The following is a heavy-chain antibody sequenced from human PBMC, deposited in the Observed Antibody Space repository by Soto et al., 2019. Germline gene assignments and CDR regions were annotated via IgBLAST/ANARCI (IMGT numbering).Heavy chain of an antibody. D-gene: IGHD3-10*01. J-gene: IGHJ4*02. CDR1: VGIFSTYA. Sequence: QVQLVQSGAEVKKPGSSVKVSCKASVGIFSTYAISWLRQAPGQGLEWMGGIIPLFGTPNYAQRFQGRVTITADESTSTAYMELSRLRCEDTAVYYCARDRDDYGSGNYYNRIDFWGQGTLVTVSS. CDR2: IIPLFGTP. V-gene: IGHV1-69*01. CDR3: ARDRDDYGSGNYYNRIDF.